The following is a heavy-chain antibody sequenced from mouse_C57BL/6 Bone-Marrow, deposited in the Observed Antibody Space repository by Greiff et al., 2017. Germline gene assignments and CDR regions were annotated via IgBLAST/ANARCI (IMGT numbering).Heavy chain of an antibody. CDR2: IYYSGTI. CDR1: GISITTGNYR. CDR3: ARAGYDYDAMDY. D-gene: IGHD1-2*01. J-gene: IGHJ4*01. V-gene: IGHV3-5*01. Sequence: EVKLMESGPGLVKPSQTVFLTCTVTGISITTGNYRWSWIRQFPGNKLEWIGYIYYSGTITYNPSLTSRTTITRDTPKNQFFLEMNSLTAEDTATYYCARAGYDYDAMDYWGQGTSVTVSS.